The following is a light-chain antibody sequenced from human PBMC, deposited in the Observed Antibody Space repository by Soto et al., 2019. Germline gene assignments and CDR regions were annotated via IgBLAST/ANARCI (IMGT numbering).Light chain of an antibody. CDR1: QSVSSSS. Sequence: EVVLTQSTGTLSLSPGERAILSCRASQSVSSSSLAWYQQKRGQAPRLLIHDASSRATGIPDRFSGSGSGTDFTLTISRLEPEDFAVYYCQQYGGSPRTFGQGTKVDIK. CDR3: QQYGGSPRT. CDR2: DAS. V-gene: IGKV3-20*01. J-gene: IGKJ1*01.